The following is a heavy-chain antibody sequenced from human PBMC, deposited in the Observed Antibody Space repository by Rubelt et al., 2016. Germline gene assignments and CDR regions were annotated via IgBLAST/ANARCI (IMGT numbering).Heavy chain of an antibody. CDR3: ARERDDYGDY. J-gene: IGHJ4*02. D-gene: IGHD5-24*01. V-gene: IGHV1-18*01. CDR1: GYTFTSYG. CDR2: ISAYNGNT. Sequence: QVQLVQSGAEVKKPGASVKVSCQASGYTFTSYGISWVRQAPGQGLEWMGWISAYNGNTNYAQKRQGRGTMTTETSTSTAYMERRSLGSDDTAVYYCARERDDYGDYWGQGTLGTVSS.